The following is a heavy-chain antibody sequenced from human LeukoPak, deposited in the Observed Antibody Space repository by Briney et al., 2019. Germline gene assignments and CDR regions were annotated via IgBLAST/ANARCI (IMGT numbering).Heavy chain of an antibody. V-gene: IGHV4-34*01. CDR3: ARGAYYDFWSGYPEDYYCYGMDV. D-gene: IGHD3-3*01. CDR1: GGSFSGYY. J-gene: IGHJ6*02. CDR2: INHSGST. Sequence: SETLSLTCAVYGGSFSGYYWSWIRQPPGKGLEWIGEINHSGSTNYNPSLKSRVTISVDTSKNQFSLKLSSVTAADTAVYYCARGAYYDFWSGYPEDYYCYGMDVWGQGTTVTVSS.